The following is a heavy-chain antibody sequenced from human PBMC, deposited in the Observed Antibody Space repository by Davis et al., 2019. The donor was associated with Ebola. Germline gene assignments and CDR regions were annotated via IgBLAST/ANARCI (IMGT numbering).Heavy chain of an antibody. CDR3: ARDRPLDFFFGDYYGMDV. CDR1: GFTFTSYS. D-gene: IGHD3-16*01. J-gene: IGHJ6*02. CDR2: ITSSSSYI. Sequence: GGSLRLSCAASGFTFTSYSMNWVRQAPGKGLEWVSFITSSSSYIYYADSVKGRFTISRDNAKNSLYLQMSSLRAEDTAVYYCARDRPLDFFFGDYYGMDVWGQGTTVTVSS. V-gene: IGHV3-21*01.